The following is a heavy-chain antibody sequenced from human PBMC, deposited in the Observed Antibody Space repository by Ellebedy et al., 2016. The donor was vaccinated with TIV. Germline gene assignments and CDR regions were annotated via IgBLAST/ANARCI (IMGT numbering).Heavy chain of an antibody. J-gene: IGHJ4*02. Sequence: APVKVSCKASGYAFTGYYIHWVRQAPGQGLEWMGIINPSGGSTTYAQKFQGKVTMTRDTSISTAYMELSRLRSDDTAVYYCARVRGVIVFDYWGQGTVVTVSS. D-gene: IGHD3-10*01. CDR2: INPSGGST. V-gene: IGHV1-46*01. CDR1: GYAFTGYY. CDR3: ARVRGVIVFDY.